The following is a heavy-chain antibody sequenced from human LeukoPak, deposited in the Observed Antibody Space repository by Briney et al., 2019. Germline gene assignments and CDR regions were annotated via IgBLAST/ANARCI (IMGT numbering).Heavy chain of an antibody. J-gene: IGHJ6*02. CDR1: GFTFDDYA. Sequence: PGRSLRLSCAASGFTFDDYAMRWVRQAPGKGLEWVSGISWNSGSIGYADSVKGRFTISRDNAKNSLYLQMNSLRAEDTALYYCAKGLYSSGWYNYYGMDVWGQGTTVTVSS. CDR3: AKGLYSSGWYNYYGMDV. CDR2: ISWNSGSI. V-gene: IGHV3-9*01. D-gene: IGHD6-19*01.